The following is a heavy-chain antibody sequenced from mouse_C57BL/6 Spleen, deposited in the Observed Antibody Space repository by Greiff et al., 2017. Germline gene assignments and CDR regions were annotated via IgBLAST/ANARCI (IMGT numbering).Heavy chain of an antibody. Sequence: DVKLVESGGGLVQPGGSLSLSCAASGFTFTDYYMSWVRQPPGKALEWLGFIRNKANGYTTEYSASVKGRFTISRDNSQSILYLQMNALIAEDSATYYCARYIYYGYDDWYFDVWGTGTTVTVSS. J-gene: IGHJ1*03. V-gene: IGHV7-3*01. D-gene: IGHD2-2*01. CDR1: GFTFTDYY. CDR2: IRNKANGYTT. CDR3: ARYIYYGYDDWYFDV.